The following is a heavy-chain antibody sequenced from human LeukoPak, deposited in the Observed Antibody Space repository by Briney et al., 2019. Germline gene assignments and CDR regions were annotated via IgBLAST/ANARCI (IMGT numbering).Heavy chain of an antibody. Sequence: PGGSLRLSCAASGFPFSSYSMNWVRQAPGKGREWVSYISSSSSTIYYADSVKGRFTISRDNAKNSLFLQMNSLRAEDTAVYYCARAHHRRVYDYVWGSYPYWGQGTLVTVSS. CDR1: GFPFSSYS. CDR2: ISSSSSTI. CDR3: ARAHHRRVYDYVWGSYPY. J-gene: IGHJ4*02. V-gene: IGHV3-48*01. D-gene: IGHD3-16*02.